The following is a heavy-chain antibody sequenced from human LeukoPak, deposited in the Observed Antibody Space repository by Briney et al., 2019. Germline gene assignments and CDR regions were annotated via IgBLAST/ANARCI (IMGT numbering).Heavy chain of an antibody. J-gene: IGHJ5*02. Sequence: ASVKVSCKASGYTFTNYDINWVRQAPGQGLEWMGWMDPKKGNTGYAQKFRGRVTLTRNSSINTAYMELSSQTSEDTAVYYCARGGSLTGYHAWFDPWGQGTLVAVSS. CDR3: ARGGSLTGYHAWFDP. CDR1: GYTFTNYD. V-gene: IGHV1-8*01. CDR2: MDPKKGNT. D-gene: IGHD3-9*01.